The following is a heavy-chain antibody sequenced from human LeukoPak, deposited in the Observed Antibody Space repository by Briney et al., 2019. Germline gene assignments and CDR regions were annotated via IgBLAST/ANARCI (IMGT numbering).Heavy chain of an antibody. CDR1: GFTFSDYY. D-gene: IGHD6-13*01. CDR3: ARAGYSSSWYESPYCYYGMDV. V-gene: IGHV3-11*01. Sequence: GGSLRLSCAASGFTFSDYYMSWIRQAPGKGLEWVSYISSSGSTIYYADSVKGRFTISRDNAKNSLYLQMNSLRAEDTAVYYCARAGYSSSWYESPYCYYGMDVWGQGTTVTVSS. CDR2: ISSSGSTI. J-gene: IGHJ6*02.